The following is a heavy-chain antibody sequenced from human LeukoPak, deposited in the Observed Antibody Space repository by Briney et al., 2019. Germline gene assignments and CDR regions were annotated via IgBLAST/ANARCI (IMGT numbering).Heavy chain of an antibody. D-gene: IGHD3-10*01. CDR2: VSSDGRST. CDR3: SRVGDSGTFDY. V-gene: IGHV3-74*01. Sequence: GGSLRLSCAASGFSFSSYWMHWVRQAPGKGLVWVARVSSDGRSTTYADSEQGRFTVSRDNAENTLYLQMNSLRAEDTAVYYCSRVGDSGTFDYWGQGTLVTVSS. CDR1: GFSFSSYW. J-gene: IGHJ4*02.